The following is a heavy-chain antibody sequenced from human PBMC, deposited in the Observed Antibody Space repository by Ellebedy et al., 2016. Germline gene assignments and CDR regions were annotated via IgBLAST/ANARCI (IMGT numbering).Heavy chain of an antibody. CDR2: INQDGSAK. CDR1: GFIFGNYF. V-gene: IGHV3-7*01. CDR3: ASLGGRQRYSD. D-gene: IGHD6-6*01. Sequence: GGSLRLSCAASGFIFGNYFMNWVRQAPGKGLEWVANINQDGSAKYYVDSVRGRFTISRDNARNSLYLQMNSLRAEDTAVYYCASLGGRQRYSDWGQGTLVTVST. J-gene: IGHJ4*02.